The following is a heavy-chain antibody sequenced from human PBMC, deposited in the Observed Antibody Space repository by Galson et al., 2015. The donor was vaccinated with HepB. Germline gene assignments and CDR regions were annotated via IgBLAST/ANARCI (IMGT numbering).Heavy chain of an antibody. D-gene: IGHD5-18*01. CDR2: ISSSSSYI. Sequence: SLRLSCAASGFTFSSYSMNWVRQAPGKGLEWVSSISSSSSYIYYADSVKGRFTISGDNAKNSLCLQMNSLRVEDTAVYYCARDRVGYGPIVPLDYWGQGTLVTVSS. J-gene: IGHJ4*02. CDR3: ARDRVGYGPIVPLDY. CDR1: GFTFSSYS. V-gene: IGHV3-21*01.